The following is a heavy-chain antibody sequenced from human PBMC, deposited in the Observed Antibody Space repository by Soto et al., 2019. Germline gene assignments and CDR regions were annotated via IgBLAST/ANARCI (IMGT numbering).Heavy chain of an antibody. V-gene: IGHV4-61*01. Sequence: QVQLQESGPGLVRPSETLSLICAVSGGSVSTVSYNWSWIRQAPGKGLEWIGNIFFTGSTHYNPSLENRVTISVDTSKDQVSLTLTSVTAADTAVYFCARDGHGMDVWGQGITVTVSS. J-gene: IGHJ6*02. CDR1: GGSVSTVSYN. CDR2: IFFTGST. CDR3: ARDGHGMDV.